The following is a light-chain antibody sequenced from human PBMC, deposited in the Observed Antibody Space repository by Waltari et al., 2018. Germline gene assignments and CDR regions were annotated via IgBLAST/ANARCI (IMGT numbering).Light chain of an antibody. CDR1: QTITGSW. J-gene: IGKJ4*01. CDR3: QQYDGSVVT. CDR2: GAS. V-gene: IGKV3-20*01. Sequence: EIVLTQSPGTLSVSPGERVTVSCRASQTITGSWLTWYHQKPGQAPRLLIYGASTRAPGIPDMFSGSGSGTDFTLTISRLEPEDSAVYYCQQYDGSVVTFGGGTKVEIK.